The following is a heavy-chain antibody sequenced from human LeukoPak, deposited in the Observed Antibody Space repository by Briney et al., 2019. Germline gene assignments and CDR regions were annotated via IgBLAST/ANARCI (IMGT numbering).Heavy chain of an antibody. D-gene: IGHD1-14*01. CDR2: IYHSGST. CDR1: GGSISSYY. J-gene: IGHJ6*02. Sequence: SETLSLTCTVSGGSISSYYWSWIRQPPGKGLEWIGYIYHSGSTYYNPSLKSRVTISVDRSKNQFSLKLSSVTAADTAVYYCASYSSNLYYYGMDVWGQGTTVTVSS. CDR3: ASYSSNLYYYGMDV. V-gene: IGHV4-59*12.